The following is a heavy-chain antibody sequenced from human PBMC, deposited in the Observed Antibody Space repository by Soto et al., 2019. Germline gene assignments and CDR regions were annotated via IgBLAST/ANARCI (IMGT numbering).Heavy chain of an antibody. Sequence: EVQLVESGGGLVKPGGSLRLSCAASGFIFSNAWMRWVRQAPGKGLEWVGRIKSKADGGTTNYAAPVKGRFNISRDGSKNTLYLQMNGLKTEDTAVYYCTTGWSSKDYWGQGTLVTVSS. D-gene: IGHD3-3*01. CDR3: TTGWSSKDY. CDR2: IKSKADGGTT. V-gene: IGHV3-15*01. J-gene: IGHJ4*02. CDR1: GFIFSNAW.